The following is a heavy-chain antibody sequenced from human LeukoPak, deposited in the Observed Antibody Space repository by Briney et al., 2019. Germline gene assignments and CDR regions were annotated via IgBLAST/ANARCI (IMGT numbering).Heavy chain of an antibody. J-gene: IGHJ3*02. CDR2: ISAYNGNS. D-gene: IGHD1-26*01. CDR3: ACTVGADIPDAFDI. CDR1: GYTFTSYG. V-gene: IGHV1-18*01. Sequence: GASVKVSCKASGYTFTSYGISWVRQAPGQGLEWMGWISAYNGNSNYAQSLQGRVTMTTDTSTNTAYMELRSLRSDDTAVYYCACTVGADIPDAFDIWGQGTMVTVSS.